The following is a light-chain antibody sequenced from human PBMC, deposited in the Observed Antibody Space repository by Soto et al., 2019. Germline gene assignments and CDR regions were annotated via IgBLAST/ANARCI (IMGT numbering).Light chain of an antibody. J-gene: IGKJ1*01. Sequence: DLQMTQSPPSLSASVGDRVTITCRASQSINSYLNWYQHKPGKAPKLLIYATSSLQSGVPSRFSGSGSGTDFTLTISSLQPEDFATYYCQQSYSTPPTFGQGTKVEIK. CDR3: QQSYSTPPT. CDR2: ATS. V-gene: IGKV1-39*01. CDR1: QSINSY.